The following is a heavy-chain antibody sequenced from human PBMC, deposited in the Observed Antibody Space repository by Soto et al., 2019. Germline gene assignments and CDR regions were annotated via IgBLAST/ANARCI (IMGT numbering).Heavy chain of an antibody. CDR1: GVSISSGNW. D-gene: IGHD3-10*01. Sequence: SETLSLTCAVSGVSISSGNWWTWVRQTPQRGLGYIGEIFHDGTANYYPSFERRVAISVDTSKNQFSLKLTSVTAADTAIYFSARLVYDTRLNYMYFDFWGQGALVTVSS. CDR2: IFHDGTA. J-gene: IGHJ4*02. CDR3: ARLVYDTRLNYMYFDF. V-gene: IGHV4-4*02.